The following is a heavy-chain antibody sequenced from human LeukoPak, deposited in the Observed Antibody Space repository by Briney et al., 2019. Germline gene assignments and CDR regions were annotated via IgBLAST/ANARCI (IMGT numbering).Heavy chain of an antibody. V-gene: IGHV1-18*01. CDR3: ARGGGTPYSGSYRAFDI. CDR2: ISAYNGNT. J-gene: IGHJ3*02. Sequence: ASVKVSCKXSGYTFTSDGISWVQQAPGQGLEWMGWISAYNGNTNYAQKLQGRVTMTTDTSTSTAYMELRSLRSDDTAVYYCARGGGTPYSGSYRAFDIWGQGTMVTVSS. CDR1: GYTFTSDG. D-gene: IGHD1-26*01.